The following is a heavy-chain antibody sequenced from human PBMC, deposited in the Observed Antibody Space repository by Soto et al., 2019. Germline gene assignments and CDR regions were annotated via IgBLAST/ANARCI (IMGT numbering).Heavy chain of an antibody. Sequence: SETLSLTCTVSGGSISSYYWSWIRQPPGKGLEWIGYIYYSGSTNYNPSLKSRVTISVDTSKNQFSLKLSSVTAADTAVYYCARHVSSGYELMDYWGQGTLVTVSS. D-gene: IGHD5-12*01. J-gene: IGHJ4*02. CDR3: ARHVSSGYELMDY. CDR1: GGSISSYY. CDR2: IYYSGST. V-gene: IGHV4-59*08.